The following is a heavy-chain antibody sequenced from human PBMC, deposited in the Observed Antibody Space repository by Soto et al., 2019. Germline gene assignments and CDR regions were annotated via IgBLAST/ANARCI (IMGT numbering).Heavy chain of an antibody. J-gene: IGHJ6*02. V-gene: IGHV1-2*04. Sequence: GASVKVSCKASGYTFTGYYMHWVRQAPGQGLEWMGWINPNSGGTNYAQKFQGWVTMTRDTSISTAYMELSRLRSDDTAVYYCARAHSGYSGYGTLWGSDYYYYGMDVWGQGTTVTVSS. CDR1: GYTFTGYY. D-gene: IGHD5-12*01. CDR3: ARAHSGYSGYGTLWGSDYYYYGMDV. CDR2: INPNSGGT.